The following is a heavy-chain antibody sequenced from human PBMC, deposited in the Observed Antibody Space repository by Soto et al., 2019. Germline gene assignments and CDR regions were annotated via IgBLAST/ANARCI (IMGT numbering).Heavy chain of an antibody. CDR3: ARRRGYSYDFDY. V-gene: IGHV5-10-1*01. J-gene: IGHJ4*02. D-gene: IGHD5-18*01. CDR2: IDPSDSRT. CDR1: GYTFTNNW. Sequence: PGESLKISCNASGYTFTNNWISWVRQKPGQGLEWMGRIDPSDSRTKYNPSFEGHVTISIDKSINTAFLQWSSLRASDTAVYFCARRRGYSYDFDYWGQGTPVTVS.